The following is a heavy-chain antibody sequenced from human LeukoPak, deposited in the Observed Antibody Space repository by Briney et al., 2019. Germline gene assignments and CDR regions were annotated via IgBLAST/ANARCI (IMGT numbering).Heavy chain of an antibody. J-gene: IGHJ4*02. CDR3: AKSPSGAAAATGDY. CDR2: ISYDGGNK. Sequence: PGGSLRLPCAASGFTFSSYGMHWVRQAPGKGLEWVAVISYDGGNKYYADSVKGRFTISRDNSKNTLYLQMNSLRAEDTAVYYCAKSPSGAAAATGDYWGQGTLVTVSS. CDR1: GFTFSSYG. D-gene: IGHD6-13*01. V-gene: IGHV3-30*18.